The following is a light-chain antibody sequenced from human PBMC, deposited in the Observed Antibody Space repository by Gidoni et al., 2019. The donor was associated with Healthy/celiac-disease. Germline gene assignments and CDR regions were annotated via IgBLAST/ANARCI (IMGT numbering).Light chain of an antibody. V-gene: IGKV1-9*01. CDR3: QQLKT. Sequence: DIQLTPSPSFLSASVGDRVTITCRASQCISSYLAWYQQKPGKAPKLLIYAASTLQSGVPSRFSGSVSGTEFTLTLSGLQPEDFATYYCQQLKTFGPGTKVEIK. J-gene: IGKJ3*01. CDR1: QCISSY. CDR2: AAS.